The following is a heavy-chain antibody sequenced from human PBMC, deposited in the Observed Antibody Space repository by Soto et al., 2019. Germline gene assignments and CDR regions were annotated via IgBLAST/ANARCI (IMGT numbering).Heavy chain of an antibody. CDR1: GGSFSGYY. CDR3: ARGRIRRGGSGSTFDP. D-gene: IGHD3-10*01. CDR2: INHSGST. Sequence: SETLSLTCAVYGGSFSGYYWSWIRQPPGKGLEWIGEINHSGSTNYNPSLKSRVTISVDTSKNQFSLKLSSVTAADTAVYYCARGRIRRGGSGSTFDPWGQGTLVTVSS. V-gene: IGHV4-34*01. J-gene: IGHJ5*02.